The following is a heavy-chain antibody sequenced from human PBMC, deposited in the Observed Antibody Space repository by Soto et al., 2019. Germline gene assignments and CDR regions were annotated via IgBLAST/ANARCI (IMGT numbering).Heavy chain of an antibody. CDR2: IYPGDSDT. Sequence: GESLKISCKGSGYSFTSYWIGWVRQMPGKGLEWMGIIYPGDSDTRYSPSFQGQVTISADKSISTAYLQWSSLKASDTAMYYCARAEDSSSYLYYYYYGMDVWGQGTTVTVSS. CDR1: GYSFTSYW. V-gene: IGHV5-51*01. J-gene: IGHJ6*02. D-gene: IGHD6-6*01. CDR3: ARAEDSSSYLYYYYYGMDV.